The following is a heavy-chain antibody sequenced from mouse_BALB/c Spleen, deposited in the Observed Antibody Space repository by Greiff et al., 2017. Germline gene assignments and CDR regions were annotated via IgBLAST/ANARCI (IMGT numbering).Heavy chain of an antibody. J-gene: IGHJ4*01. Sequence: VQLKESGPSLVKPSQTLSLTCSVPGDSITSGYWNWIRKFPGNKLEYMGYISYSGSTYYNPSLKSRISITRDTSKNQYYLQLNSVTTEDTATYYCARYFFYYGSSYAMDYWGQGTSVTVSS. CDR2: ISYSGST. V-gene: IGHV3-8*02. D-gene: IGHD1-1*01. CDR3: ARYFFYYGSSYAMDY. CDR1: GDSITSGY.